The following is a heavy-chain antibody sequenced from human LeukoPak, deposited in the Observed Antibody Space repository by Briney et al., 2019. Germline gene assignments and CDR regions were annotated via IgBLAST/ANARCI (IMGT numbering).Heavy chain of an antibody. V-gene: IGHV3-23*01. CDR1: GFTFSSYA. D-gene: IGHD4-17*01. CDR3: ARRGESTNYGDYRFDS. J-gene: IGHJ4*02. Sequence: GGSLRLSCTVSGFTFSSYAMSWVRQAPGKGLEWVSAISSTGGNTYHADSVKGRFTISRDNSKNTLYLQMNSLRVEDTAVYYCARRGESTNYGDYRFDSWGQGTLVTVSS. CDR2: ISSTGGNT.